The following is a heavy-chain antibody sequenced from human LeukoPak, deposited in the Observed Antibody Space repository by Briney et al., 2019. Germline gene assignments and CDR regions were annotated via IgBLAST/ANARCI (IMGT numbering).Heavy chain of an antibody. Sequence: GESLKISCKGSGYNFTSYWIVWLRQMPGKGLQWMGIIYPGDSDTRYSPSFQGQVTISADKSINTAYLQWNYLKASDTAMYYCARLGDYYYYYMDVWGKGTTVTVSS. CDR1: GYNFTSYW. J-gene: IGHJ6*03. CDR2: IYPGDSDT. CDR3: ARLGDYYYYYMDV. V-gene: IGHV5-51*01. D-gene: IGHD3-16*01.